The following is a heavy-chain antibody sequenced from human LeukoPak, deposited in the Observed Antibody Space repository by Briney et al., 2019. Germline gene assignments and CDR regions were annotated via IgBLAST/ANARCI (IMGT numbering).Heavy chain of an antibody. CDR2: IYYSGST. CDR1: GGSISSYY. Sequence: SETLSLTCTVSGGSISSYYWSWIRQPPGKGLEWIGYIYYSGSTNYNPSLKSRVTTSVDTSKNQFSLKLSSVTAADTAVYYCARETINWVFDYWGQGTLVTVSS. J-gene: IGHJ4*02. V-gene: IGHV4-59*01. D-gene: IGHD1-1*01. CDR3: ARETINWVFDY.